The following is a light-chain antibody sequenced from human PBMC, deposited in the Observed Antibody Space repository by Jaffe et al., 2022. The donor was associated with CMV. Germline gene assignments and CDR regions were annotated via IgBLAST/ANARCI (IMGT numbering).Light chain of an antibody. J-gene: IGKJ2*01. CDR2: AAS. Sequence: DIQMTQSPSSLSASVGDRVTITCRASQSISRYLSWYQHIPGEAPKLLISAASSLQSGVPSRFSGGGSGTGFTLTISSLQPEDFATYYCQQGYSTPYTFGQGTKLEIK. V-gene: IGKV1-39*01. CDR3: QQGYSTPYT. CDR1: QSISRY.